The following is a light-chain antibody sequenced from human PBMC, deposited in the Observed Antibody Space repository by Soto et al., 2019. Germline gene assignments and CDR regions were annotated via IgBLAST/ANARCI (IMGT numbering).Light chain of an antibody. Sequence: EIVMTQSPATLSVSPGERATLSCRASQSVSSNLAWYQQKPGQAPRLLISGAHNRAPGIPDRFSGSESGTDFTLTISSLEPEDFAVYYCQQRSSWPPTFGQGTRLEIK. CDR2: GAH. CDR1: QSVSSN. V-gene: IGKV3-11*01. CDR3: QQRSSWPPT. J-gene: IGKJ5*01.